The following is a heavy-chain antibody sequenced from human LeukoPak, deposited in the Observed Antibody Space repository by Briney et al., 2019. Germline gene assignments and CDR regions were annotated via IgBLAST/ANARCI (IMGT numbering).Heavy chain of an antibody. CDR2: IIPILGIA. D-gene: IGHD2/OR15-2a*01. J-gene: IGHJ6*02. CDR3: ARNMGLFGMDV. CDR1: GGTFSSYA. V-gene: IGHV1-69*04. Sequence: SVKVSCKASGGTFSSYAISWVRQAPGQGLEWMGRIIPILGIANYAQKFQGRVTITADKSTSTAYMELSSLRSEDTAVYYCARNMGLFGMDVWGQGTTVTVSS.